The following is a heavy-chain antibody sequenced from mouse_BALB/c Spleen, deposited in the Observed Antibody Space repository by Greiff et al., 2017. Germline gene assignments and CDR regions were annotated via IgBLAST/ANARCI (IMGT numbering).Heavy chain of an antibody. CDR2: IDTSDSYT. J-gene: IGHJ4*01. CDR3: ARWGGKGAMDY. CDR1: GYTFTDYW. D-gene: IGHD1-1*02. V-gene: IGHV1-69*01. Sequence: VQLQQPGAELVMPGASVKMSCKASGYTFTDYWMHWVKQRPGQGLEWIGAIDTSDSYTSYNQKFKGKATLTVDESSSTAYMQLSSLTSEDSAVYYCARWGGKGAMDYWGQGTSVTVSS.